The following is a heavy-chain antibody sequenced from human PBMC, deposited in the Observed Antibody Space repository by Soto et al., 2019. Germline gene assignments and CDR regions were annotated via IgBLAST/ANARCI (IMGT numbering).Heavy chain of an antibody. D-gene: IGHD2-8*02. Sequence: GGSLRLSCAASGFICSSYDMSWVRQAPGKGLEWVSTILVDGRTFYVDSVKGRFTISRDSSQNTVYLQMNSLTAGDTALYYCAKATATGGGAFDICGQGTMVTVSS. J-gene: IGHJ3*02. V-gene: IGHV3-23*01. CDR1: GFICSSYD. CDR3: AKATATGGGAFDI. CDR2: ILVDGRT.